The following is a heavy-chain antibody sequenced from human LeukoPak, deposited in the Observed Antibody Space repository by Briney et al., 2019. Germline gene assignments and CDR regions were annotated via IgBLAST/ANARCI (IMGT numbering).Heavy chain of an antibody. V-gene: IGHV1-18*01. J-gene: IGHJ4*02. D-gene: IGHD3-3*01. CDR1: GYTFTSYG. CDR2: ISAYNGNT. Sequence: ASVKVSCKASGYTFTSYGISWVRQAPGQGLEWMGWISAYNGNTNYAQKLQGRVTMTTDTSTSTAYMELRSLRSDDTAVYYCARLMYYDFWSGLMGYFDYWGQGTLVTVSS. CDR3: ARLMYYDFWSGLMGYFDY.